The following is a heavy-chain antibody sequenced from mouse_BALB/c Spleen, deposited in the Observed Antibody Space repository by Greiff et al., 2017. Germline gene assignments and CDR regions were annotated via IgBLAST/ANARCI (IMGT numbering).Heavy chain of an antibody. CDR2: ISSGGSYT. V-gene: IGHV5-9-3*01. Sequence: EVMLVESGGGLVKPGGSLKLSCAASGFTFSSYAMSWVRQTPEKRLEWVATISSGGSYTYYPDSVKGRFTISRDNAKNTLYLQMSSLRSEDTAMYYCARQEITTVVADYWGQGTTLTVSS. CDR3: ARQEITTVVADY. D-gene: IGHD1-1*01. CDR1: GFTFSSYA. J-gene: IGHJ2*01.